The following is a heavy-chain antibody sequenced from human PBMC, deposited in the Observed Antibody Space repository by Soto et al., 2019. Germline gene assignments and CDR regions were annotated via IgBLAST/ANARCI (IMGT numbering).Heavy chain of an antibody. Sequence: EVQLVESGGGLVQPGGSLRLSCAAFGFAFSNYDMHWVRQTPGKGLEWVSGIGSAGDTYHPGSVRGRFTSSRENAKNSLYLQMNSLRAGDTAVYYCVRDGGGRHPYFWYFDLWGRGTLVTVSS. CDR1: GFAFSNYD. CDR3: VRDGGGRHPYFWYFDL. D-gene: IGHD3-16*01. V-gene: IGHV3-13*01. J-gene: IGHJ2*01. CDR2: IGSAGDT.